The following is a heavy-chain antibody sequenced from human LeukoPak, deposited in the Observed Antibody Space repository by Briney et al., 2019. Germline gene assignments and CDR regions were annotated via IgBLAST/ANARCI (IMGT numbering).Heavy chain of an antibody. CDR1: GFTFSSYA. J-gene: IGHJ4*02. D-gene: IGHD3-10*01. CDR2: ISGSGGST. CDR3: AKPREVLLWFGELSV. Sequence: PGGSLRLSCAASGFTFSSYAMSWVRQAPGKGLEWVSAISGSGGSTYYADSVKGRFTISRDNSKNTLYLQMNSLRAEDTAVYYCAKPREVLLWFGELSVWGQGTLVTVSS. V-gene: IGHV3-23*01.